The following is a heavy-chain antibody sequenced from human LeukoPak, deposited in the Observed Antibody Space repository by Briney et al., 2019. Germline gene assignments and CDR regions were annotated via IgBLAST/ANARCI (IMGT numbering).Heavy chain of an antibody. J-gene: IGHJ4*02. CDR1: GFTFSSYG. CDR3: ARDGYYYDSSGQHSSYYFDY. CDR2: IWCDGSNK. V-gene: IGHV3-33*01. D-gene: IGHD3-22*01. Sequence: GGSLRLSCAASGFTFSSYGMHWVRQAPGKGLEWVAVIWCDGSNKYYADSVKGRFTISRDNAKNSLYLQMNSLRAEDTALYYCARDGYYYDSSGQHSSYYFDYWGQGTLVTVSS.